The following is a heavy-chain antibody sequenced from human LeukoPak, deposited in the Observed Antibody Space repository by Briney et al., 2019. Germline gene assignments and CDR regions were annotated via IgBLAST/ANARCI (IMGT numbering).Heavy chain of an antibody. Sequence: GGSLRLSCAASGFTFSRYSMHWIRQAPGKGLEWVSYISGSSRTMYYADSVKGRFTISRDNDKNSLYLQMSSLRAEDTAVYYCARDLGIYDYGGNIDYWGQGTLVTVSS. CDR2: ISGSSRTM. J-gene: IGHJ4*02. CDR3: ARDLGIYDYGGNIDY. V-gene: IGHV3-48*04. CDR1: GFTFSRYS. D-gene: IGHD4-23*01.